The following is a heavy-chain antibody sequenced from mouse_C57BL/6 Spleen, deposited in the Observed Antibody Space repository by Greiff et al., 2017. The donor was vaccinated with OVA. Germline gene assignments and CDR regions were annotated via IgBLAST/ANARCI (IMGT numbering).Heavy chain of an antibody. V-gene: IGHV5-16*01. D-gene: IGHD1-1*01. Sequence: EVKLVESEGGLVQPGSSMKLSCTASGFTFSDYYMAWVRQVPEKGLEWVANINYDGSSTYYLDSLKSRFIISRDNAKNILYLQMSSLKSEDTATYYCEREGTTVAGSYWYFDVWGTGTTVTVSS. J-gene: IGHJ1*03. CDR1: GFTFSDYY. CDR2: INYDGSST. CDR3: EREGTTVAGSYWYFDV.